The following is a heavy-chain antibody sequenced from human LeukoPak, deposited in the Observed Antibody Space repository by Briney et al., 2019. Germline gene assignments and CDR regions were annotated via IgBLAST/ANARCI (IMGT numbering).Heavy chain of an antibody. Sequence: SVKVSCKASGGTFSSYAITWVRQAPGQGLEWMGGIIPIFDTSNYAQKFQGRVTFTSDDSTSTAYMELSSLRSEDTAVYYCARDNSVRDEAWWFNPWGQGTLVTVSS. D-gene: IGHD5-24*01. CDR2: IIPIFDTS. V-gene: IGHV1-69*13. J-gene: IGHJ5*02. CDR3: ARDNSVRDEAWWFNP. CDR1: GGTFSSYA.